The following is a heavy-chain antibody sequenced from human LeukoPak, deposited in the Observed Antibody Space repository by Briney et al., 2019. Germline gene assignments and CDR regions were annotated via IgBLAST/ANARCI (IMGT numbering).Heavy chain of an antibody. CDR2: INQSGST. V-gene: IGHV4-34*01. CDR1: GGSFSGYY. J-gene: IGHJ4*02. D-gene: IGHD3-22*01. Sequence: PSETLSLTCAVYGGSFSGYYWSWIRQPPGKGLEWIGEINQSGSTNYNPSLKSRVTISVDTSKNQFSLKLSSVTAADTAVYYCARGPPYDSSGYYTPEFDYWGQGTLVTVSS. CDR3: ARGPPYDSSGYYTPEFDY.